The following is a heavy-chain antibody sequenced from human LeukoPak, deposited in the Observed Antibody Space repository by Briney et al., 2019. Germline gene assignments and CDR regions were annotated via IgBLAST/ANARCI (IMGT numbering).Heavy chain of an antibody. CDR2: ISSSSSYI. D-gene: IGHD3-10*01. Sequence: GGSLRLSCAASGFTFSSYSMNWVRQAPGKGLEWVSSISSSSSYIYYADSVKGRFTISRDNAKNSLYLQMNSLRAEDTAVYYCARDLDSPAVRGAPSVWFDPWGQGTLVTVSS. V-gene: IGHV3-21*01. CDR1: GFTFSSYS. J-gene: IGHJ5*02. CDR3: ARDLDSPAVRGAPSVWFDP.